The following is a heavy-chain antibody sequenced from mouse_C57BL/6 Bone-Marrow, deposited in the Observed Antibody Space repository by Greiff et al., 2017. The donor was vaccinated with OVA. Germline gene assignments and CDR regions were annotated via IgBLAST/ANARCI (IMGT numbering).Heavy chain of an antibody. Sequence: QVQLQQPGAELVKPGASVKLSCKASGYTFTSYWMHWVKQRPGQGLEWIGMIHPNSGSTNYNEKFKSKATLTVDKSSSTAYMQLSSLTSEDSAVYYCARWNYYGSSHFDYWGQGTTLTVSS. V-gene: IGHV1-64*01. CDR2: IHPNSGST. J-gene: IGHJ2*01. CDR3: ARWNYYGSSHFDY. CDR1: GYTFTSYW. D-gene: IGHD1-1*01.